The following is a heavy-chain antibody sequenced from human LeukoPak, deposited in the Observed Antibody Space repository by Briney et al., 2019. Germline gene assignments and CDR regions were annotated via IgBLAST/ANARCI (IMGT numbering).Heavy chain of an antibody. CDR1: GFTFSSYG. CDR2: ISGSGGST. Sequence: PGGSLRLSCAASGFTFSSYGMSWVRQAPGKGLEWVSAISGSGGSTYYADSVKGRFTISRDNSKNTLYLQMNSLTAEDTAVYYCAKATYYDILTGCYFDYWGQGTLVTVSS. CDR3: AKATYYDILTGCYFDY. D-gene: IGHD3-9*01. V-gene: IGHV3-23*01. J-gene: IGHJ4*02.